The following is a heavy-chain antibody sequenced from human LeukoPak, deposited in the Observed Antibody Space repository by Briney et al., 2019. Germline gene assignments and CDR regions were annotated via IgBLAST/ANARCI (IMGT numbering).Heavy chain of an antibody. J-gene: IGHJ3*02. V-gene: IGHV3-23*01. Sequence: PGGSLRLSCAASGFAFTDYAISWVRQAPGKGLEWVSAITDSGGATYYADSVKGRFTISRDNSKNTLYLQMNGLRGDDTAIYYCAKAYTRSWYAAFDIWGQGTMVTISS. CDR1: GFAFTDYA. CDR3: AKAYTRSWYAAFDI. D-gene: IGHD6-13*01. CDR2: ITDSGGAT.